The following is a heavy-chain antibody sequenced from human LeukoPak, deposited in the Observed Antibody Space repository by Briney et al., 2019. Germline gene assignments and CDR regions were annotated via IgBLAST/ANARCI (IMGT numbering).Heavy chain of an antibody. CDR1: GGTFSSYA. Sequence: SVKVSCKASGGTFSSYAISWVRQASGQGLEWMGGIIPIFGTANYAQKFQGRVTITTDESTSTAYMELSSLRSEDTAVYYCARVSLQPSYYYYYMDVWGKGTTVTVSS. CDR3: ARVSLQPSYYYYYMDV. CDR2: IIPIFGTA. V-gene: IGHV1-69*05. J-gene: IGHJ6*03. D-gene: IGHD4-11*01.